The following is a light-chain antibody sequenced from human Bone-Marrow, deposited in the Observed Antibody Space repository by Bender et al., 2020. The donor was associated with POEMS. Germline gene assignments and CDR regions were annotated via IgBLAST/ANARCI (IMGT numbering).Light chain of an antibody. CDR2: EVT. Sequence: QSALTQPPSASGSLGQSVTISCTGTSSDIGFYNYVSWYQQHPGNAPKLMIYEVTERPSGVPDRFSGSKSGNTASLTVSGLQAEDEADYYCSSYAGDKVIFGGGTKLTVL. J-gene: IGLJ2*01. CDR1: SSDIGFYNY. V-gene: IGLV2-8*01. CDR3: SSYAGDKVI.